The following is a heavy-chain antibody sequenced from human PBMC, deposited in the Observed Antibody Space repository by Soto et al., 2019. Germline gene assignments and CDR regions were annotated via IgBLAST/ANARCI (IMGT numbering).Heavy chain of an antibody. D-gene: IGHD5-12*01. Sequence: SETLSLTCTVSGGSISRGGCYWSWIRQHPGKGLEWIGYIYYSGGTYYNPSLKSRVTISVDTSENQFSLRLSSVTAADTAVYYCARKDSGYADYMDVWGKGTTVTVSS. CDR1: GGSISRGGCY. V-gene: IGHV4-31*03. J-gene: IGHJ6*03. CDR2: IYYSGGT. CDR3: ARKDSGYADYMDV.